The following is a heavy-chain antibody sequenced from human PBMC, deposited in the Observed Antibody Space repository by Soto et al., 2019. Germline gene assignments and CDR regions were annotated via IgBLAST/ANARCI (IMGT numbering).Heavy chain of an antibody. V-gene: IGHV5-51*01. CDR3: ARHIAAAVTGYYGMDV. D-gene: IGHD6-13*01. Sequence: GESLKISCKGSGYSFTSYWIDWVRQMPGKGLVWMGIIYPGDSDTRYSPSFQCQVTISADKSISTAYLQWSSLKASETARYYCARHIAAAVTGYYGMDVWRQGTTVTV. CDR1: GYSFTSYW. J-gene: IGHJ6*02. CDR2: IYPGDSDT.